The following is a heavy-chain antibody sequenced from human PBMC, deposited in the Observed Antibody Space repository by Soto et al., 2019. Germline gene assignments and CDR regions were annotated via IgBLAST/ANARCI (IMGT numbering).Heavy chain of an antibody. J-gene: IGHJ3*02. V-gene: IGHV1-46*01. CDR1: GYTFTSYY. D-gene: IGHD6-19*01. Sequence: ASVKVSCKASGYTFTSYYMHWVRQAPGQGLEWMGIINPSGGSTSYAQKFQGRVTMTRDTSTSTVYMELSSLRSEDTAVYYCARAGDVAVAGNDAFDIWGQGTTVTVSS. CDR2: INPSGGST. CDR3: ARAGDVAVAGNDAFDI.